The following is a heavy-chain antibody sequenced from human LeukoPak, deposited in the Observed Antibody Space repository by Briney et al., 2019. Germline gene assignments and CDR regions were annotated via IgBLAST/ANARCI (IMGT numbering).Heavy chain of an antibody. D-gene: IGHD3-9*01. V-gene: IGHV4-59*08. J-gene: IGHJ1*01. CDR3: ARGSGPYYDIYAEYFQH. CDR1: GGSISSYY. CDR2: TYYSGST. Sequence: SETLSLTCSVSGGSISSYYWSWIRQPPGKGLEWIGYTYYSGSTNYNPSLKSRVTISVDTSKNQFSLKLSSVTAADTAVYYCARGSGPYYDIYAEYFQHWGQGTLVTVSS.